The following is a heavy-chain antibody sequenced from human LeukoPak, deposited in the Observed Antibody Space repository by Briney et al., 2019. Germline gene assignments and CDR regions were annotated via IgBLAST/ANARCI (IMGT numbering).Heavy chain of an antibody. CDR3: AREPVDYYYYMDV. CDR1: GGSISSYY. J-gene: IGHJ6*03. V-gene: IGHV4-4*07. CDR2: IYTSGST. Sequence: PSETLSLTCTVSGGSISSYYWSWIRQPAGKGLEWIGRIYTSGSTNYNPSLKSRVTISVDKSENQFSLKLSSVTAADTAVYYCAREPVDYYYYMDVWGKGTTVTVSS.